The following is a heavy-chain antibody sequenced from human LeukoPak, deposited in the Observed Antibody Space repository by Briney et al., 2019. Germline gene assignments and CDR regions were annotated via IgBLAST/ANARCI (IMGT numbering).Heavy chain of an antibody. CDR2: INPNSGGT. CDR1: GYTFTGYY. V-gene: IGHV1-2*02. J-gene: IGHJ4*02. CDR3: ARDYSSGYILFDY. D-gene: IGHD3-22*01. Sequence: GASVKVSCKASGYTFTGYYMHWVRQAPGQGLEWMGWINPNSGGTNYAQKFQGRVTMTRDTSISTAYMELSRLRSDDTAVYYCARDYSSGYILFDYWGQGTLVTVSS.